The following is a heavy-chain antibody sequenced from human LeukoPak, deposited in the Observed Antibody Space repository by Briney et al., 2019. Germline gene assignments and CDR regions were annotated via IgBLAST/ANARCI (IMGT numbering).Heavy chain of an antibody. CDR1: GFTFDDYA. Sequence: SGRSLRLSCAASGFTFDDYAMHWVRQAPGKGLEWVSGISWNSGSIGYADSVKGRFTISRDNAKNSLYLQMNSLRAEDTAVYYCAKDKNIGPITFGGPISPWGQGTLVTVSS. D-gene: IGHD3-16*01. J-gene: IGHJ5*02. CDR2: ISWNSGSI. V-gene: IGHV3-9*01. CDR3: AKDKNIGPITFGGPISP.